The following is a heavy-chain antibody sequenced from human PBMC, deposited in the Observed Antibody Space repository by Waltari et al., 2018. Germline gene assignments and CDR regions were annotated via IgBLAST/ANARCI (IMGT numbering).Heavy chain of an antibody. V-gene: IGHV3-7*03. CDR1: GFTFSSHW. J-gene: IGHJ4*02. CDR3: ARDEEWSSDR. D-gene: IGHD3-3*01. CDR2: INKDGSKK. Sequence: EVQLVESGGGLVQPGGSLRLSCAASGFTFSSHWMNWVRQAPGKGLEGVAIINKDGSKKFYVDSVRGRFTVARDNAKNSLYLQMNSLRVDDTAVYYCARDEEWSSDRWGQGTLVTGSS.